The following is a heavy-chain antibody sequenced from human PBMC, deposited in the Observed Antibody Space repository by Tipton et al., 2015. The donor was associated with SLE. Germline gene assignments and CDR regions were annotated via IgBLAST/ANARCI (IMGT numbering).Heavy chain of an antibody. D-gene: IGHD6-6*01. CDR3: ASLSYSSSSLVY. Sequence: TLSLTCTVSGGSISSYYWSWIRQPPGKGLEWIGYIYYSGSANYNPSLKSRVTISVDTSKNQFSPKLSSVTAADTAVYYCASLSYSSSSLVYWGQGTLVTVSS. J-gene: IGHJ4*02. CDR1: GGSISSYY. CDR2: IYYSGSA. V-gene: IGHV4-59*01.